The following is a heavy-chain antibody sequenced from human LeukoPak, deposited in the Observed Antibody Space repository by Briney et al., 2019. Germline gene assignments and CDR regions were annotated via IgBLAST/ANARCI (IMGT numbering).Heavy chain of an antibody. D-gene: IGHD3-10*01. J-gene: IGHJ5*02. V-gene: IGHV3-30*18. CDR1: GFTFSSYG. CDR2: ISYDGSNK. Sequence: GGSLRLSCAASGFTFSSYGMHWVRQAPGKGLEWVAVISYDGSNKYYADSVKGRFTISRDNSKNTLYLQMNSLRAEDTAVYYCAKLGAPLLSWGQGTLVTVSS. CDR3: AKLGAPLLS.